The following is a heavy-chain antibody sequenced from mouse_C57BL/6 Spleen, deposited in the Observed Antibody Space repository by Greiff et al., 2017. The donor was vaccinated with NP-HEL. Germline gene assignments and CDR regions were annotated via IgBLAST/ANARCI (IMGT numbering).Heavy chain of an antibody. J-gene: IGHJ4*01. CDR3: AREGITTVVPMDY. Sequence: QVQLQQPGAELVKPGASVKLSCKASGYTFTSYWMHWVKQRPGQGLEWIGMIHPNSGSTNYNEKFKSKATLTVDKSSSTAYMQLSILTSEDSAVYYCAREGITTVVPMDYWGQGTSVTVSS. CDR1: GYTFTSYW. CDR2: IHPNSGST. D-gene: IGHD1-1*01. V-gene: IGHV1-64*01.